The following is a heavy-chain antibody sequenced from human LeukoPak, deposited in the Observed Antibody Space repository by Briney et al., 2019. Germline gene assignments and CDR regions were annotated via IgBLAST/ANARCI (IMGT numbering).Heavy chain of an antibody. CDR2: IYYSGST. CDR1: GGSISSGGYY. Sequence: SETLSLTCTVSGGSISSGGYYWSWIRQHPGKGLEWIGYIYYSGSTYYNPSLKSRVTISVDTSKNQLSLKLSSVTAADTAVYYCARGIYCSGGSCYPTWFDPWGRGTLVTVSS. D-gene: IGHD2-15*01. V-gene: IGHV4-31*03. J-gene: IGHJ5*02. CDR3: ARGIYCSGGSCYPTWFDP.